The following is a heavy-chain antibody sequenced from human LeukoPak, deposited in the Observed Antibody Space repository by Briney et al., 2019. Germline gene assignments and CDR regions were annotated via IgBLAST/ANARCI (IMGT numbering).Heavy chain of an antibody. J-gene: IGHJ4*02. CDR1: GYTFTSYG. CDR2: INTNTGNP. CDR3: ARDPVNLLGELTGQPPDY. D-gene: IGHD3-16*01. Sequence: RASVKVSCKASGYTFTSYGISWVRQAPGQGLEWMGWINTNTGNPTYAQGFTGRFVFSLDTSVSTAYLQISSLKAEDTAVYYCARDPVNLLGELTGQPPDYWGQGTLVTVSS. V-gene: IGHV7-4-1*02.